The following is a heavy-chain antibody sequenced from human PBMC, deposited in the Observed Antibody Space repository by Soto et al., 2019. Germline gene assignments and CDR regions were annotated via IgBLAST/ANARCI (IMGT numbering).Heavy chain of an antibody. CDR1: GFTFSSYW. Sequence: HPGGSLRLSCAASGFTFSSYWMSGVRQAPGKGLEWVANIKQDGSETYYVDSVKGRFTISRDNAKNSLYLQMNSLRAEDTVVYYWAREPLHYYYYYMDVGGKGTTVTVSS. CDR3: AREPLHYYYYYMDV. V-gene: IGHV3-7*01. CDR2: IKQDGSET. J-gene: IGHJ6*03.